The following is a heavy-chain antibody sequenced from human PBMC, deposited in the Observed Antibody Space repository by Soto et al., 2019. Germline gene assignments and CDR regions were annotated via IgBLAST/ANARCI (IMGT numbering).Heavy chain of an antibody. D-gene: IGHD2-2*01. CDR2: ISGSGDST. V-gene: IGHV3-23*01. Sequence: QARGKGLEWVSGISGSGDSTYYADSVTGRFTISRDTPKNTLYLQMNSLRAEDTAVYYCANELHTTSGCSQVIQWGQGTLVTVSS. CDR3: ANELHTTSGCSQVIQ. J-gene: IGHJ4*02.